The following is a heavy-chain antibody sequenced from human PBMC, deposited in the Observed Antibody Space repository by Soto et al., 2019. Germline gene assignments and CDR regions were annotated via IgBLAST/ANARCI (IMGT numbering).Heavy chain of an antibody. J-gene: IGHJ6*04. D-gene: IGHD4-17*01. CDR1: GYTFTGYY. V-gene: IGHV1-2*04. Sequence: ASVKVSCKASGYTFTGYYMHWVRQAPGQGLEWMGWINPNSGGTNYAQKFQGWVTMTRDTSISTAYMELSRLRSDDPAVYYCARSPPSTVTTDYYYYGMDVWGKGTTVTVSS. CDR2: INPNSGGT. CDR3: ARSPPSTVTTDYYYYGMDV.